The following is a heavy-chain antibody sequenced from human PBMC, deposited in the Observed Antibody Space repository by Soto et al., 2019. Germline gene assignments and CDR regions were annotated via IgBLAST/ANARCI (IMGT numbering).Heavy chain of an antibody. CDR2: ISSSSSTI. Sequence: EVQLVESGGGLVQPGGSLRLSCAASGFTFSSYSMNWVRQAPGKGLEWVSYISSSSSTIYYADSVKGRFTISRDNAKNSLYQQMNSLRDEYKAVYYCARDVVNDYGDYERRVRFDYWGQRPLVTVSS. D-gene: IGHD4-17*01. CDR3: ARDVVNDYGDYERRVRFDY. J-gene: IGHJ4*02. CDR1: GFTFSSYS. V-gene: IGHV3-48*02.